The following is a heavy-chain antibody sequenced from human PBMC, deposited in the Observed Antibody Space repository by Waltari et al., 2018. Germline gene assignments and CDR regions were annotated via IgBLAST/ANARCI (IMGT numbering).Heavy chain of an antibody. V-gene: IGHV2-5*01. CDR2: IYWNDDK. CDR1: GFSLSTSGVG. Sequence: QITLKESGPTLVKPTQTLTLTCTFSGFSLSTSGVGVGWIRQPPGKALEWLALIYWNDDKRYSPSLKSRLTITKDTSKNQVVLTMTNMDPVDTATYHCAHRPSYCTGGVCNWFDPWGQGTLVTVSS. J-gene: IGHJ5*02. CDR3: AHRPSYCTGGVCNWFDP. D-gene: IGHD2-8*02.